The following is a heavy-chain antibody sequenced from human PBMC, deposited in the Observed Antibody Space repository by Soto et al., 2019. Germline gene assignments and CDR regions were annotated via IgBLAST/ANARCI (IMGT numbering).Heavy chain of an antibody. CDR3: TTGGDVRYCSSTSCYFPQWLRGKYYYYYGMDV. CDR1: GFTFSNAW. J-gene: IGHJ6*02. CDR2: IKSKTDGGTT. Sequence: EVQLVESGGGLVKPGGSLRLSCAASGFTFSNAWMSWVRQAPGKGLEWVGRIKSKTDGGTTDYAAPVKGRFTISRDDSKNTLYLQTNSLKTEDTAVYYCTTGGDVRYCSSTSCYFPQWLRGKYYYYYGMDVWGQGTTVTVSS. V-gene: IGHV3-15*01. D-gene: IGHD2-2*01.